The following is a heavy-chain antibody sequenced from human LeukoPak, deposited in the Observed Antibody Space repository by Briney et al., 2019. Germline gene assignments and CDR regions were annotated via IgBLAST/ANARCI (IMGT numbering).Heavy chain of an antibody. CDR3: ARDPSYSSSWYVVPFDY. CDR1: GGSISSSSYY. CDR2: IYYSGST. Sequence: SETLSLTCTVSGGSISSSSYYWGWIRQPPGKGLEWIGSIYYSGSTYYNPSLKSRVTISVDTSKNQFSLRLSSVTAADTAVYYCARDPSYSSSWYVVPFDYWGQGTLVTVSS. V-gene: IGHV4-39*07. D-gene: IGHD6-13*01. J-gene: IGHJ4*02.